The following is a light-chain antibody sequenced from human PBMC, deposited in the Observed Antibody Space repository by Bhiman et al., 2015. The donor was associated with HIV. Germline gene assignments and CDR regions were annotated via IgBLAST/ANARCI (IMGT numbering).Light chain of an antibody. V-gene: IGLV2-14*03. Sequence: QSALTQPPSASGSPGQSVTISCTGTSSDVGGYNYVSWYQHHPGKAPKLMIYDVSKRPSGVSNRFSGSKSGNTASLTISGLQAEDEADYYCSSYTSSSTLLFGGGTKLTVL. CDR3: SSYTSSSTLL. CDR1: SSDVGGYNY. J-gene: IGLJ2*01. CDR2: DVS.